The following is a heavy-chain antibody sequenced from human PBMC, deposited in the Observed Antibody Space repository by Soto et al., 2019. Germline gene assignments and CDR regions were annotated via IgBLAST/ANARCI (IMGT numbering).Heavy chain of an antibody. D-gene: IGHD2-2*01. J-gene: IGHJ6*01. V-gene: IGHV3-49*03. CDR1: GFSFADYT. CDR3: ARDLSQYQLLRMRVDCYGMDV. Sequence: GGSLGLSCRISGFSFADYTLRWIRQAPGKGLEWVGFIRSKTFGGATDYAASVKGRFTISTDDSKSIAYLQMSGLTIEDTAVYFCARDLSQYQLLRMRVDCYGMDVWAQGTTVTASS. CDR2: IRSKTFGGAT.